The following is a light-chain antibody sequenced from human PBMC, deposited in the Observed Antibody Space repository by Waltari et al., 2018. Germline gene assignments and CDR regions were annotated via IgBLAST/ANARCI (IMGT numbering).Light chain of an antibody. V-gene: IGKV4-1*01. CDR3: QQYYSTPYT. Sequence: DIVMTQSPDSLTVSLGERATINGKSSQSVLSTSNNKNYLAWYKQKQGQPPKLLFYWASTRESGVPGRFTGSGSGTDFTLTISTLQAEDVAVYYCQQYYSTPYTFGQGTKLEIK. CDR1: QSVLSTSNNKNY. CDR2: WAS. J-gene: IGKJ2*01.